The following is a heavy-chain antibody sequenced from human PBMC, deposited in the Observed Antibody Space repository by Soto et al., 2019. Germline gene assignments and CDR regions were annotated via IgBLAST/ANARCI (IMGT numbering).Heavy chain of an antibody. D-gene: IGHD6-19*01. Sequence: PGGSLRLSCAASGFTFSSYAMSWVRQAPGKGLEWVSAISGSGGSTYYADSVKGRFTISRDNSKNTLYLQMNSLRAEDTAVYYCAKALAVAGTFGYFDYWGQGTLVTVSS. J-gene: IGHJ4*02. CDR1: GFTFSSYA. CDR2: ISGSGGST. CDR3: AKALAVAGTFGYFDY. V-gene: IGHV3-23*01.